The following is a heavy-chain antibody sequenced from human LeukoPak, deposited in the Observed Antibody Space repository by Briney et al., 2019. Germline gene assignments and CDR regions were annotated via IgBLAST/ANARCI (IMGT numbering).Heavy chain of an antibody. CDR3: ARDGLYCGGDCYSDY. CDR2: ISSSSSYI. CDR1: GFTFSSYS. D-gene: IGHD2-21*02. Sequence: GGSLRLSCAASGFTFSSYSMNWVRQAPGKGLEWVSSISSSSSYIYYADSVKGRFTISRDNAKNSLYLQMNSLRAEDTAVYYCARDGLYCGGDCYSDYWGQGTLVTVSS. V-gene: IGHV3-21*01. J-gene: IGHJ4*02.